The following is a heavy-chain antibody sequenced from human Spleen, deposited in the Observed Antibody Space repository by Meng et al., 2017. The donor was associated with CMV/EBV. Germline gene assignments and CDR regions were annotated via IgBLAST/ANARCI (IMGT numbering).Heavy chain of an antibody. Sequence: ASVKVSCKASGYTFTSYDINWVRQATGQGLEWMGWMNPNSGNTGYAQKFQGRVTMTRNTSISTAYMELSSLRSDDTAVYYCARDPYSSSWYVVGWFDPWGQGTLVTVSS. CDR1: GYTFTSYD. CDR3: ARDPYSSSWYVVGWFDP. CDR2: MNPNSGNT. J-gene: IGHJ5*02. V-gene: IGHV1-8*01. D-gene: IGHD6-13*01.